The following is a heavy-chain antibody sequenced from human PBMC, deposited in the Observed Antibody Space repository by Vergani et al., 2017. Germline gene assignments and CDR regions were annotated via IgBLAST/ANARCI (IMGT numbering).Heavy chain of an antibody. J-gene: IGHJ3*02. Sequence: QVQLVQSGAEVKKPGSSVKVSCKASGGTFSSYAISWVRQAPGQGLECMGRIIPIFGTVNYAQNFQGRVTITADESTSTAYMELSSLRSEDTPVYYCARVEVIEAYKYDILTAYLSRSGAFDIWGQGTMVTVSS. CDR3: ARVEVIEAYKYDILTAYLSRSGAFDI. V-gene: IGHV1-69*13. D-gene: IGHD3-9*01. CDR1: GGTFSSYA. CDR2: IIPIFGTV.